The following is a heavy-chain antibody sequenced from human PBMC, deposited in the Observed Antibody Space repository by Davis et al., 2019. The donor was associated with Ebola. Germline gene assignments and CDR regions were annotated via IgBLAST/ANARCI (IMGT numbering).Heavy chain of an antibody. Sequence: ASVKVSCKVSEYTLNELSIHWVRQAPGKGLEWMGRFDPEDGERIYAQKFQGRVTVTDDTSTDTAYMKLTSLRYEDTAVYYCARLYSTSLHRLDYWGQGTLVTVSS. CDR2: FDPEDGER. D-gene: IGHD6-6*01. V-gene: IGHV1-24*01. CDR1: EYTLNELS. CDR3: ARLYSTSLHRLDY. J-gene: IGHJ4*02.